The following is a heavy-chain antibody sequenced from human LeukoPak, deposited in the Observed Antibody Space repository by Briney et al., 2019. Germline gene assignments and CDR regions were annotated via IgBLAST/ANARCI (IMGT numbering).Heavy chain of an antibody. CDR1: GGSISSYY. J-gene: IGHJ4*02. V-gene: IGHV4-59*12. CDR3: ARFIVVVPAAIRRYYFDY. CDR2: IYYSGST. D-gene: IGHD2-2*02. Sequence: SDTLSLTCTVSGGSISSYYWSWIRQPPGKGLEWIGYIYYSGSTYYNPSLKSRVTISVDTSKNQFSLKLSSVTAADTAVYYCARFIVVVPAAIRRYYFDYWGQGTLVTVSS.